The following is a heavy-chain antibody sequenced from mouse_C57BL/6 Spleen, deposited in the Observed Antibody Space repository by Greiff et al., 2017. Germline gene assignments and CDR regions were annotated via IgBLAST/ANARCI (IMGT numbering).Heavy chain of an antibody. CDR1: GYTFTSYW. D-gene: IGHD2-4*01. Sequence: QVQLQQPGAELVKPGASVKVSCKASGYTFTSYWMHWVKQRPGQGLEWIGRIHPSDSDTNYNQKFKGKATLTVDKSSSTAYMQLSSLTSADSAVYDCAALYYDYGRFDYWGQGTTLTVSS. J-gene: IGHJ2*01. CDR2: IHPSDSDT. V-gene: IGHV1-74*01. CDR3: AALYYDYGRFDY.